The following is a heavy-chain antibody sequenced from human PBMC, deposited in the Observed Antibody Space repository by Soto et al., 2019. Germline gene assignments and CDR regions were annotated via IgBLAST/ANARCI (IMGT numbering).Heavy chain of an antibody. V-gene: IGHV1-8*01. CDR1: GYTFTNYD. Sequence: QVQLVQSGAEVRTPGASVKVSCKASGYTFTNYDINWVRQATGQGPEWMGWMNPESGHTGYVQKFQGRVTMTRNTAISTAYMELSNLRSEDTAVYYCARSIGGSNVNFDYSGQGTLVTVSS. D-gene: IGHD2-21*01. CDR3: ARSIGGSNVNFDY. CDR2: MNPESGHT. J-gene: IGHJ4*02.